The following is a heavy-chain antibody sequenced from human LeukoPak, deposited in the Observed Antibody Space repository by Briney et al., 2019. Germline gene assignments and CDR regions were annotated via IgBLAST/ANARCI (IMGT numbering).Heavy chain of an antibody. CDR2: IYNSGNT. CDR3: AKGSQSSRPYYFDF. V-gene: IGHV3-53*01. D-gene: IGHD3-10*01. J-gene: IGHJ4*02. CDR1: GMTVSTTY. Sequence: PGGSLRLSCAISGMTVSTTYMTWVRQAPGKGLEWVSVIYNSGNTYYADSVKGRFTISRDNSKNTVYLQMNSLRVEDTAVYYCAKGSQSSRPYYFDFWGQEILVTVSS.